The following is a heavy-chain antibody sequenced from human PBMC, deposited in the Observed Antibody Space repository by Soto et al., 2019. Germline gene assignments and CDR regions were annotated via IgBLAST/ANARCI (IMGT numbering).Heavy chain of an antibody. V-gene: IGHV3-21*01. D-gene: IGHD3-10*01. J-gene: IGHJ4*02. CDR2: ISSSSSYI. Sequence: EVQLVESGGGLVKPGGSLRLSCAASGFTFSSYSMNWVRQAPGKGLEWVSSISSSSSYIYYADSVKGRFTISRDNAKNSLYLQMNRLRAEDTAVYYCARDLKVRGVINLGYWGQGTLVTVSS. CDR3: ARDLKVRGVINLGY. CDR1: GFTFSSYS.